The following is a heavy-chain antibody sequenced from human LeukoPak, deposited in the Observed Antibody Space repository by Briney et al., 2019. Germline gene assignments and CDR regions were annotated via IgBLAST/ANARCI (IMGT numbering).Heavy chain of an antibody. J-gene: IGHJ4*02. CDR3: ARDYGGAQLDY. CDR1: GFIFNKYW. Sequence: PGGSLRLSCAASGFIFNKYWMHWVRQAPGKGLVWVSRINSDGTSTGYADSVKGRFTISRDNAKNTVYLQVKSLRAEDTAVYYCARDYGGAQLDYWGQGTLVTVSS. V-gene: IGHV3-74*01. CDR2: INSDGTST. D-gene: IGHD3-10*01.